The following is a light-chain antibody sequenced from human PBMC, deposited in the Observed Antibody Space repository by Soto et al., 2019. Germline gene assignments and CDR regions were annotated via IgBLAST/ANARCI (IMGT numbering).Light chain of an antibody. J-gene: IGLJ3*02. CDR1: SSNIGAGFD. V-gene: IGLV1-40*01. Sequence: QSVLTQPPSVSGAPGQRVTISCTGSSSNIGAGFDVHWYHQIAGTAPKLLIYGNSNRPSGVPDRFSGSKSGTSASLAINGLQAEDEADYYCQSYDSSLRVVFGGGTKLTVL. CDR3: QSYDSSLRVV. CDR2: GNS.